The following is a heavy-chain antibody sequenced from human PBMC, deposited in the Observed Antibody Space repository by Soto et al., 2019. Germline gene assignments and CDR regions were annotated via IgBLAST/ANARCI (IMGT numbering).Heavy chain of an antibody. CDR3: ARYRSRVYTADCWFDY. CDR2: ISSSSSYT. J-gene: IGHJ4*02. Sequence: GGSLRLSCAASGFTFSDYYMSWIRQAPGKGLEWVSYISSSSSYTNYADFVKGRFTISRDNAKNSLYLQMNSLTAEDTALYYWARYRSRVYTADCWFDYWGQGTLVTVSS. CDR1: GFTFSDYY. D-gene: IGHD6-6*01. V-gene: IGHV3-11*06.